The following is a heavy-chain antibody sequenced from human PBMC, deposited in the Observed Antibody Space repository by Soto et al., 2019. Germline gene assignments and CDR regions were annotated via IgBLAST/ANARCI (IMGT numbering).Heavy chain of an antibody. CDR2: IFQSGST. D-gene: IGHD1-26*01. Sequence: SETLSLTCAVSGGSIRSNNRWSWVRQPPGKGLEWIGEIFQSGSTNYNPSLKTRVTISVDKSKNQFPLKLSSVTAADTAVYYCARVYSGSYSDYWGQGTLVTVSS. CDR1: GGSIRSNNR. V-gene: IGHV4-4*02. J-gene: IGHJ4*02. CDR3: ARVYSGSYSDY.